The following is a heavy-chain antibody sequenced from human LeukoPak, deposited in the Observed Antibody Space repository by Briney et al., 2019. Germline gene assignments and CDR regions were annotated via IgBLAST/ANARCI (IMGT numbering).Heavy chain of an antibody. CDR2: INQDGSEK. V-gene: IGHV3-7*05. Sequence: GGSLRLSCAASRFTFSNYWMSWVRQAPGKGLEWVANINQDGSEKYFVDSVRGRFSISRDNAKNSLYLQMNGLRAEDTAVYYCARSHESFASGSGDYWGQGTLVTVSS. D-gene: IGHD3-10*01. CDR3: ARSHESFASGSGDY. J-gene: IGHJ4*02. CDR1: RFTFSNYW.